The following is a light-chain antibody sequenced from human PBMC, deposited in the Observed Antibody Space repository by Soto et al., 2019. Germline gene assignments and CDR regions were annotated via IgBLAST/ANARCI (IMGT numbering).Light chain of an antibody. CDR1: SSNIGAGFD. CDR3: QSYDSSLSGSV. V-gene: IGLV1-40*01. CDR2: GTS. J-gene: IGLJ2*01. Sequence: QLVLTQPPLVSGAPGQRVTISCTGSSSNIGAGFDVHWYQQLPGTAPKLLIYGTSNRPSGVPDRFSGSKSGTSASLAITGLQAQDEADYYCQSYDSSLSGSVFGGGTKLTVL.